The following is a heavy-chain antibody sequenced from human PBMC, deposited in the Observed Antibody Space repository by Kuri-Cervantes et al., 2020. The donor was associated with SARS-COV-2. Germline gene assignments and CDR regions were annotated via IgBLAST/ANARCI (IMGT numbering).Heavy chain of an antibody. CDR2: IKQDGSEK. CDR1: GFTFSSYW. V-gene: IGHV3-7*01. CDR3: ARTRTAFPYSSGWAFDY. J-gene: IGHJ4*02. D-gene: IGHD6-19*01. Sequence: GESLKISCAASGFTFSSYWMSWVRQAPGKGLEWVANIKQDGSEKYYVDSVKGRFTISRDNAKNSLYLQMNSLRAEDTAVYCCARTRTAFPYSSGWAFDYWGQGTLVTVSS.